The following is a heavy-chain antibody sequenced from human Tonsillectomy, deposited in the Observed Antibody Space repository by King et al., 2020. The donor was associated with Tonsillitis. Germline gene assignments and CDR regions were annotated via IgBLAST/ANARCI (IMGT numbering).Heavy chain of an antibody. CDR1: VYTFTSYD. V-gene: IGHV1-8*01. D-gene: IGHD2-15*01. J-gene: IGHJ4*02. CDR3: ARAVRGGVSSYYFDY. Sequence: QLVQSGAEVKKPGASVKVSCEASVYTFTSYDINWVRQATGQGLEWMGWMNPNSGNTDYAQKFQGRVTMTRNTSISTAYMELSSLRSEDTAVYYCARAVRGGVSSYYFDYWGQGTLVTVSS. CDR2: MNPNSGNT.